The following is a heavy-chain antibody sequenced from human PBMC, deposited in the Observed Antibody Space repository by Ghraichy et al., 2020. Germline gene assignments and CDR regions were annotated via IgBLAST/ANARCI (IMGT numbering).Heavy chain of an antibody. Sequence: GGSLRLSCATSGFTFSSYWMHWVRQAPVKGPVWVSRINGDESSTSHADSVKGRFTISRDNAKSTLYLQMTSLRAEDTAVYYCARTIASRGNVIDYWGQGTLVTVSS. V-gene: IGHV3-74*01. CDR1: GFTFSSYW. J-gene: IGHJ4*02. CDR3: ARTIASRGNVIDY. D-gene: IGHD6-13*01. CDR2: INGDESST.